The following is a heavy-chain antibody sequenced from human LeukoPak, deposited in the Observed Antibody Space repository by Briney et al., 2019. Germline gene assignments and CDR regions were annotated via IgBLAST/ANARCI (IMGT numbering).Heavy chain of an antibody. CDR1: GFTFSSYV. Sequence: GWSVRLSCAASGFTFSSYVMSWVRQAPGKGLEWVSSINVGGGRTYFADSVKGRFTISSQNPKTSMYLQMNSLRAEDTAVYYCAKGPVSGSRSPFDYWGQGTLVTVSS. CDR2: INVGGGRT. V-gene: IGHV3-23*01. D-gene: IGHD1-26*01. CDR3: AKGPVSGSRSPFDY. J-gene: IGHJ4*02.